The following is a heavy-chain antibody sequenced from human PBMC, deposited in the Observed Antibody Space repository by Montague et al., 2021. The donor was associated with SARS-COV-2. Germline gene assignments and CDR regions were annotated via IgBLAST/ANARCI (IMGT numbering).Heavy chain of an antibody. CDR3: AGVHGADYCYYGLDV. Sequence: SLRLSCAASGFTFDDYGMSWVRQAPGKGLEWVSGISWNGGSTGYADSVKGRFTISRDNAKNSLYLQMNRLRAEDTALYYCAGVHGADYCYYGLDVWGQGTTVTVSS. CDR2: ISWNGGST. J-gene: IGHJ6*02. D-gene: IGHD4-17*01. CDR1: GFTFDDYG. V-gene: IGHV3-20*04.